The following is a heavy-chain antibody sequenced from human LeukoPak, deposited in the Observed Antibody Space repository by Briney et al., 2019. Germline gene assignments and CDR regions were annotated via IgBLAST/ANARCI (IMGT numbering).Heavy chain of an antibody. V-gene: IGHV1-46*01. CDR1: GYTFTSYY. CDR3: ARDLPYSSSWYVSYYYYYGMDV. Sequence: ASVKVSCKASGYTFTSYYMHWARQAPGQGLEWMGIINPSGGSTSYAQKFQGRVTMTRDTSTSTVYMELSSLRSEDTAVYYCARDLPYSSSWYVSYYYYYGMDVWGQGTTVTVSS. J-gene: IGHJ6*02. D-gene: IGHD6-13*01. CDR2: INPSGGST.